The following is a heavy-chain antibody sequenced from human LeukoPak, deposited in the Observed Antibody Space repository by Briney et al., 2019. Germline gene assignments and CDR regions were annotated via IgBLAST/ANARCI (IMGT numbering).Heavy chain of an antibody. CDR3: ARAPVDNGGMDV. CDR1: GGTFSSYA. V-gene: IGHV1-69*13. CDR2: IIPIFGTA. J-gene: IGHJ6*02. D-gene: IGHD5-12*01. Sequence: ASVKVSCKASGGTFSSYAISWVRQAPGQGLEWMGGIIPIFGTANCAQKFQGRVTIAADESTSTAYMELSSLRSEDTAVYYCARAPVDNGGMDVWGQGTTVTVSS.